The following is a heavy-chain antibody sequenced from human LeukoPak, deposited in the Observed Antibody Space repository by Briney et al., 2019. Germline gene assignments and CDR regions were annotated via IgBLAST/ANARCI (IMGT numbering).Heavy chain of an antibody. D-gene: IGHD3-9*01. CDR2: INHSGST. CDR1: GGSFSGYY. V-gene: IGHV4-34*01. Sequence: KPSETLSLTCAVYGGSFSGYYWSWIRQPPGKGLEWIGEINHSGSTNYNPSLKSRVTISVDTSKNQFSLKLSSVTAADTAAYYCARGRVRYYDILTGYRYYYYYMDVWGKGTTVTVSS. CDR3: ARGRVRYYDILTGYRYYYYYMDV. J-gene: IGHJ6*03.